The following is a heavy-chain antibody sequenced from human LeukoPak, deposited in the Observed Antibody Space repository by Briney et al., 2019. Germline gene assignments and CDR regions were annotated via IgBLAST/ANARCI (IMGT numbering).Heavy chain of an antibody. D-gene: IGHD6-19*01. J-gene: IGHJ3*02. V-gene: IGHV3-74*01. CDR1: GFTFTNYW. CDR3: ARVAVGGTRAFDI. CDR2: VLSDGSRI. Sequence: GGSLRLSCAASGFTFTNYWMHWVRQAPGRGLVWVSRVLSDGSRISYADSVKGRFTISRDNAKNTLYLQMDSLRAEDTAVYYCARVAVGGTRAFDIWGQGTTVTVSS.